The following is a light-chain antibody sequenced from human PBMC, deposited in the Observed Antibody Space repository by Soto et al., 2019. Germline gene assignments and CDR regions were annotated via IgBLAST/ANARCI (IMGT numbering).Light chain of an antibody. V-gene: IGLV1-47*01. J-gene: IGLJ2*01. Sequence: QSALTQPPSASGTPGQRVTISCSGSSSNIGSNYVYWYQQLPGTAPKLLIYRSNQRPSGVPDRFSASKSGTSASLAISGLRSEDEADYYCAAWDDSLSGRVFGGGTKLTVL. CDR2: RSN. CDR3: AAWDDSLSGRV. CDR1: SSNIGSNY.